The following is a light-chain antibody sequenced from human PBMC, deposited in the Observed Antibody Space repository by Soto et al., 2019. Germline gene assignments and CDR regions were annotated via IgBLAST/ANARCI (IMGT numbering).Light chain of an antibody. Sequence: IQMTQSPSSLSASVGDRVTITCRASQSISSYLNWYQQKPGKAPKLLIYAASSLQSGVPSRFSGSGSGTDFTLTISSLQPDDFATYYCQQYNSYSWTFGQGTKVDIK. V-gene: IGKV1-39*01. CDR1: QSISSY. CDR2: AAS. CDR3: QQYNSYSWT. J-gene: IGKJ1*01.